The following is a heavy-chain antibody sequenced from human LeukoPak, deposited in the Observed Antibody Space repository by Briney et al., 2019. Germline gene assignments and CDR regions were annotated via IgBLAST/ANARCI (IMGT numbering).Heavy chain of an antibody. CDR1: EYTFTGYY. CDR3: ARAVDSGSYRYFDY. CDR2: INPNSGGT. D-gene: IGHD1-26*01. Sequence: ASVKVSCKASEYTFTGYYMHWVRQAPGQGLEWMGWINPNSGGTNYAQKFQGRVTMTRDTSISTAYMELSRLRSDDTAVYYCARAVDSGSYRYFDYWGQGTLVTVSS. J-gene: IGHJ4*02. V-gene: IGHV1-2*02.